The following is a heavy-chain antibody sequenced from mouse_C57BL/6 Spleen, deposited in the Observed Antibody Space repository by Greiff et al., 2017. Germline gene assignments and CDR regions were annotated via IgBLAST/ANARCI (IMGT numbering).Heavy chain of an antibody. CDR1: GFTFTDYY. J-gene: IGHJ3*01. Sequence: EVMLVESGGGLVQPGGSLSLSCAASGFTFTDYYMSWVRQPPGQALAWLGFICNKANGYTTEYSASVKGRFTISRDDSQSILYLQRNALRAYDSATYDCARYEREDYAWLAYWGQGTLVTVSA. V-gene: IGHV7-3*01. CDR3: ARYEREDYAWLAY. CDR2: ICNKANGYTT. D-gene: IGHD2-4*01.